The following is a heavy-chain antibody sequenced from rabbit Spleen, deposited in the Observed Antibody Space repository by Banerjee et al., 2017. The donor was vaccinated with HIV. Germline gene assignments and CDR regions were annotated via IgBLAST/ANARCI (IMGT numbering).Heavy chain of an antibody. J-gene: IGHJ6*01. Sequence: QEQLVESGGGLVQPEGSLTLTCTASGFSFSSGYYICWVRQAPGKGLEWIGCIATGSGSTYYANWAKGRVTIPKASSTTVTLQMTSLTAADTATYFCARDSGSSFSSYGMDLWGPGTLVTVS. CDR1: GFSFSSGYY. V-gene: IGHV1S45*01. D-gene: IGHD8-1*01. CDR3: ARDSGSSFSSYGMDL. CDR2: IATGSGST.